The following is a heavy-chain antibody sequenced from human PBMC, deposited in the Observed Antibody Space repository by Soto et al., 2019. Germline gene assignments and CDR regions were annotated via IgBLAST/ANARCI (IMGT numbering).Heavy chain of an antibody. Sequence: GASVTVSSTASGYTFSGFYMHWVRQAPGQGLEWMGWINPNSGGTKSAEKFQCRVTMTRDTSISTAYMELSRLTSDDTAVYYCASAAVTGTAGLDFWGQGTQVTVSS. J-gene: IGHJ4*02. CDR3: ASAAVTGTAGLDF. D-gene: IGHD6-19*01. V-gene: IGHV1-2*02. CDR1: GYTFSGFY. CDR2: INPNSGGT.